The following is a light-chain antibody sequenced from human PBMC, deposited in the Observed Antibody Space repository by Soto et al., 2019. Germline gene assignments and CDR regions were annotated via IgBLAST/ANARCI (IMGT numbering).Light chain of an antibody. Sequence: DIQMTQSPSTLSASVGDRVTITCRASQSISSWLAWYQQKPGKAPKLLIYDAYSLESWVPSRFSGSGSGTEVTLTISSLQTDDVATYSCQQYNSYSATFGQRTKLDIK. J-gene: IGKJ2*01. V-gene: IGKV1-5*01. CDR2: DAY. CDR3: QQYNSYSAT. CDR1: QSISSW.